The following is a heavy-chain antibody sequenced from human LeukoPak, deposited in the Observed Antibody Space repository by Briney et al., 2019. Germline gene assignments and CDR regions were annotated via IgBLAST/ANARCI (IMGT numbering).Heavy chain of an antibody. V-gene: IGHV3-15*01. CDR1: GFTFTRYC. CDR3: TTDIGMTTVTKNWFDP. CDR2: IKSKTDGGTT. J-gene: IGHJ5*02. Sequence: GESLRLSCAASGFTFTRYCMSWVRQAPGKGREWVGRIKSKTDGGTTDYAAPVKGRFNISRDDSKNTLYLQMNSLKTEDTAVYYCTTDIGMTTVTKNWFDPWGQGTLVTVSS. D-gene: IGHD4-17*01.